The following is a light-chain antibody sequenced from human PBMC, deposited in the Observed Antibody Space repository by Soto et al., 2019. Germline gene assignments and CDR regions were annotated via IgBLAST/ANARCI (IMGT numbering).Light chain of an antibody. J-gene: IGLJ1*01. CDR3: CSYESSSSYV. CDR2: EGT. CDR1: TSDVGGYNL. V-gene: IGLV2-23*01. Sequence: QSVLTQPASVSGSPGQSITISCSGTTSDVGGYNLVSWYQQHTAKAPKLLIYEGTQRPSGVSSRFSGSKSGNTASLTISGLQAEDEADYYCCSYESSSSYVFGTGTKVIVL.